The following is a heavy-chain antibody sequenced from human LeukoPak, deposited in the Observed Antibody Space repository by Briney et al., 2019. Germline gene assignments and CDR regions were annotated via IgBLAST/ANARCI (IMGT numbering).Heavy chain of an antibody. D-gene: IGHD2-15*01. V-gene: IGHV1-24*01. CDR2: FDPEDGET. Sequence: ASVKVSCKVSGYTLNEKSMHWVRQAPGTGLEWLGGFDPEDGETIYAEKFQDRITMTDDPSTDTAYMELSSLRSEDTAVYYCATASFCSGTHCFYCYMDVWGKGTPVTVSS. CDR1: GYTLNEKS. J-gene: IGHJ6*03. CDR3: ATASFCSGTHCFYCYMDV.